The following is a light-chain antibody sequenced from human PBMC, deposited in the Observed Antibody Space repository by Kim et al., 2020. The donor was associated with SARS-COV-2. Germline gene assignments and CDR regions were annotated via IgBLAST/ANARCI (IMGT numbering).Light chain of an antibody. Sequence: EVVMTQSPATLSLSPGERATLSCRASHSVSSNVAWYQQKPGQAPRLLIYDTSIRASGIPARFSGSGSGTEFTLTISALQSEDFAVYYCQEYNSWPDLSFGGGTKVDIK. V-gene: IGKV3D-15*03. CDR1: HSVSSN. CDR3: QEYNSWPDLS. CDR2: DTS. J-gene: IGKJ4*01.